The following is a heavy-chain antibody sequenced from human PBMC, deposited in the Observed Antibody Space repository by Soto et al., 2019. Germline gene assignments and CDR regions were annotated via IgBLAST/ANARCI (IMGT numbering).Heavy chain of an antibody. CDR3: ARVRYCSSTSCYDEVDY. CDR1: GFTFSSYS. CDR2: ISSSSSYI. J-gene: IGHJ4*02. D-gene: IGHD2-2*01. Sequence: GGSLRLSCAASGFTFSSYSMNWVRQAPGKGLEWVSSISSSSSYIYYADSVKCRFTISRDNAKNSLYLQMNSLRAEDTAVYYCARVRYCSSTSCYDEVDYWGQGTLVTVSS. V-gene: IGHV3-21*01.